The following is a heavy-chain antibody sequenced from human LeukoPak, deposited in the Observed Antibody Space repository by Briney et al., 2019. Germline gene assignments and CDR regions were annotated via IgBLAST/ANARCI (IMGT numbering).Heavy chain of an antibody. V-gene: IGHV3-23*01. CDR1: GFTFSSYA. D-gene: IGHD3-9*01. CDR3: AKGSVYYDILTGYFNDYYYYGMDV. J-gene: IGHJ6*02. CDR2: ISGSGGST. Sequence: PGGSLRLSCAASGFTFSSYAMSWVRQAPGKGLEWVSAISGSGGSTYYADSVKGRFTISRDNSKNTLYLQMNSLRAEDTAVYYCAKGSVYYDILTGYFNDYYYYGMDVWGQGTTVTVSS.